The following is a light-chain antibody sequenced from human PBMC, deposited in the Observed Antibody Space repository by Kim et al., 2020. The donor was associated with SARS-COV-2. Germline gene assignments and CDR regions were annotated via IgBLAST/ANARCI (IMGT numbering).Light chain of an antibody. Sequence: ALGRKARITRQRDSSISYYESRYQQKTGRTAVVVINGKNNRRSGMPDRLSGGSSGKTAALTITGATAEDEADYYCNPREGSGSHVVFGGGTQLTVL. CDR3: NPREGSGSHVV. V-gene: IGLV3-19*01. J-gene: IGLJ3*02. CDR1: SSISYY. CDR2: GKN.